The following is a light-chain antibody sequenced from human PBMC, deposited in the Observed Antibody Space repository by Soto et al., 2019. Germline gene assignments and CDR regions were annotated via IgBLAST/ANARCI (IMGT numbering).Light chain of an antibody. V-gene: IGLV2-8*01. CDR2: EVT. Sequence: QSVLTQPPSASGSPGQSVTISCTGTSSDVGGYNYVSWYQQHPGKAPKLMIYEVTKRPSGVPDRFSGSKSGNTASLTVSGLHAEDEADYYCISYAVSTPYVFGSGTKVTVL. CDR1: SSDVGGYNY. J-gene: IGLJ1*01. CDR3: ISYAVSTPYV.